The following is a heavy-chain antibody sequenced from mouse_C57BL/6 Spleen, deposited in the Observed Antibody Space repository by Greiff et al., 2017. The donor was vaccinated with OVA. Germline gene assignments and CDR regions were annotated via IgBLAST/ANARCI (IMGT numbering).Heavy chain of an antibody. J-gene: IGHJ3*01. CDR2: IWSGGST. V-gene: IGHV2-2*01. D-gene: IGHD2-4*01. CDR1: GFSLTSYG. Sequence: VKLVESGPGLVQPSQSLSITCTVSGFSLTSYGVHWVRQSPGKGLEWLGVIWSGGSTDYNAAFISRLSISKDNSKSQVFYKMNSLQADDTAIYYCAIYDYDGEAYWGQGTLVTVSA. CDR3: AIYDYDGEAY.